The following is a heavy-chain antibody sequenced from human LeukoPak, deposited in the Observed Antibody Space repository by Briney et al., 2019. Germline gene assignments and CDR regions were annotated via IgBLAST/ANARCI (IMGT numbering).Heavy chain of an antibody. Sequence: PSETLSLTCTVSGGSISSGSYYWSWIRQPAGKGLEWIGRIYTSGSTNYNPSLKSRVTISVDTSKNQFSLKLSSVTAADTAVYYCARSIVSGSYRAFDIWGQGTMVTVSS. CDR3: ARSIVSGSYRAFDI. CDR2: IYTSGST. J-gene: IGHJ3*02. D-gene: IGHD1-26*01. V-gene: IGHV4-61*02. CDR1: GGSISSGSYY.